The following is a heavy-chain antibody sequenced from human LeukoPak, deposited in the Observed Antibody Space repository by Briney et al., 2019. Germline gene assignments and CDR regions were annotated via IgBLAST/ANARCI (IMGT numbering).Heavy chain of an antibody. D-gene: IGHD5-12*01. CDR1: GFTFSNYG. CDR3: AKDQQYSAFDV. CDR2: RSYDGRNK. V-gene: IGHV3-30*18. J-gene: IGHJ3*01. Sequence: GRSLRLSCAVSGFTFSNYGMHWGRQAPGKGLGWVAVRSYDGRNKYYADSVKGRFTISRDNSKNTLYLQMNSLRAEDTAVYYCAKDQQYSAFDVWGQGTMVTVSS.